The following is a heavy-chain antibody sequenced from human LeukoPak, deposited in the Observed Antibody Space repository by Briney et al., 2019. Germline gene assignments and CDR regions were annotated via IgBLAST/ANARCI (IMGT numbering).Heavy chain of an antibody. CDR3: ARGACDNWYDP. Sequence: SGGSLRLSCAASGFIVSSNYMSWVRQAPGKGLEWVSVIQSGGSTYYADSVKGRFTISRDNSKNTLYLQMNSLRAEDTAVYYCARGACDNWYDPWGQGTLVTVSS. CDR1: GFIVSSNY. J-gene: IGHJ5*02. CDR2: IQSGGST. V-gene: IGHV3-53*01.